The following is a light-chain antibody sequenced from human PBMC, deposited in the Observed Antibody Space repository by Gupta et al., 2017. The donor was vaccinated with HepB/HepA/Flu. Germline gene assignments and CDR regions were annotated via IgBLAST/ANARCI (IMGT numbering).Light chain of an antibody. CDR2: DAS. CDR3: QQRSNGPVCS. CDR1: QSVSSY. J-gene: IGKJ2*04. V-gene: IGKV3-11*01. Sequence: EIVLTQSPATLSLSPGERATLSCRASQSVSSYLAWYQQKPGQAPRLLIYDASNRATGIPARFSGSGSGTDFTLTISSLEPEDFAVYYCQQRSNGPVCSFGQGTKLEIK.